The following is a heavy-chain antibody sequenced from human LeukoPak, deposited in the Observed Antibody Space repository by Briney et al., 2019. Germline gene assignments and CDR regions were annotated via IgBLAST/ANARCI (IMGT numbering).Heavy chain of an antibody. CDR1: GFTCSSYG. V-gene: IGHV3-30*02. Sequence: GGSLRLSCAASGFTCSSYGMHWVRQAPGKGLEWVAFIRYDGSNKYYADSVKGRFTISRDNSKNTLYLQMNSLRAEDTAVYYCAKDLISEYFDWLEDETPDDYWGQGTLVTVSS. CDR2: IRYDGSNK. CDR3: AKDLISEYFDWLEDETPDDY. D-gene: IGHD3-9*01. J-gene: IGHJ4*02.